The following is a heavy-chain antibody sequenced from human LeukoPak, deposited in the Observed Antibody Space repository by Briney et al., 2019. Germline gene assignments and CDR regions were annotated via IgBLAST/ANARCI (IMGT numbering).Heavy chain of an antibody. Sequence: GGCLRLSCAASGFTFSSYSMNWVRQAPGKGLEGVLAISRSSSYIYYADSLKDRFTISRDNAKNSLYLQMNSLRAEDTAVYYCARDILSVDTAMATGFDYWGQGTLVTVSS. CDR1: GFTFSSYS. D-gene: IGHD5-18*01. V-gene: IGHV3-21*01. CDR3: ARDILSVDTAMATGFDY. J-gene: IGHJ4*02. CDR2: ISRSSSYI.